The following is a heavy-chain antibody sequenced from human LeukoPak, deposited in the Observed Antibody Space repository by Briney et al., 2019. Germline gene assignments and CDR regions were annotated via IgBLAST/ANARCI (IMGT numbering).Heavy chain of an antibody. Sequence: SETLSLTCAVYSGSFSGYYWTRFRQPPGKGLEWIGEFNHNWGAKYNPSLQSRVTISVDTSNNHLSLSLNSVTTADTAVYYCAASLWFGIYPEYWGQGSLVTVSS. CDR1: SGSFSGYY. D-gene: IGHD3-10*01. CDR3: AASLWFGIYPEY. J-gene: IGHJ4*02. V-gene: IGHV4-34*01. CDR2: FNHNWGA.